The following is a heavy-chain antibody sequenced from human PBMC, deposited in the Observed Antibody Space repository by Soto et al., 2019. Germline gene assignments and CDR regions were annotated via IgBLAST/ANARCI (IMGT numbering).Heavy chain of an antibody. CDR3: ARGRRFVPYSSYDYSQTE. Sequence: SETLSLTCAVYGGSFSGYYWSWIRQPPGKGLEWIGEINHSGSTYYNPSLKSRVTISVDTSKNQFSLKLSSVTAADTAVYYCARGRRFVPYSSYDYSQTEWGQGTLVTVSS. CDR2: INHSGST. CDR1: GGSFSGYY. J-gene: IGHJ4*02. D-gene: IGHD5-12*01. V-gene: IGHV4-34*01.